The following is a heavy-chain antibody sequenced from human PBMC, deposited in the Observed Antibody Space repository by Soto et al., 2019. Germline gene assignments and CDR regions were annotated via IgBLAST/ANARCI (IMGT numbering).Heavy chain of an antibody. Sequence: SETLSLTCTVSGGSISSYYWSWIRQPPGKGLEWIGYIYYSGSTNYNPSLKSRVTISVDTSKNQFSLKLSSVTAADTAVYYCARARYSGYDTDYWGQGTLVTVSS. V-gene: IGHV4-59*01. CDR1: GGSISSYY. D-gene: IGHD5-12*01. CDR2: IYYSGST. CDR3: ARARYSGYDTDY. J-gene: IGHJ4*02.